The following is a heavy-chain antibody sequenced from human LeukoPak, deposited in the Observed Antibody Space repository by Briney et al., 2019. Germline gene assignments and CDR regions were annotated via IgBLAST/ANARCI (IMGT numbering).Heavy chain of an antibody. CDR1: GFTFSSYS. D-gene: IGHD2-2*03. V-gene: IGHV3-21*01. Sequence: GGSLRLSCAASGFTFSSYSMSWVRQAPGKGLEWVSSISSSSSYIYYADSVKGRFTISRDNAKNSLYLQMNSLRAEDTAVYYCASWIVCEGEGCAFDIWGQGTMVTVSS. J-gene: IGHJ3*02. CDR3: ASWIVCEGEGCAFDI. CDR2: ISSSSSYI.